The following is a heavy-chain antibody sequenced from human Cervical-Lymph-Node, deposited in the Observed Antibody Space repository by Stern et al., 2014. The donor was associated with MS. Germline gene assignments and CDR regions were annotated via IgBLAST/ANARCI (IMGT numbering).Heavy chain of an antibody. J-gene: IGHJ4*02. CDR2: IYPGDSEP. CDR3: ARQTTAWASDV. D-gene: IGHD1-14*01. Sequence: EVHLVESGAELIRPGESLKISCKGSGYKFSIYWIAWVRQMPGKGLEWMGIIYPGDSEPRSSPSFQGQVTMSADKSTTTAYLQWSSLNATDTAMYFCARQTTAWASDVWGQGTLVTVSS. CDR1: GYKFSIYW. V-gene: IGHV5-51*01.